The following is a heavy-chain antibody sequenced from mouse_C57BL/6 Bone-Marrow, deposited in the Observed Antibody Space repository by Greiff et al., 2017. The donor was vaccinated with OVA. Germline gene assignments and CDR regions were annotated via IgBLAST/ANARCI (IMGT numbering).Heavy chain of an antibody. CDR1: GYTFTSYW. V-gene: IGHV1-59*01. CDR2: IDPSDSYT. J-gene: IGHJ4*01. Sequence: QVQLQQPGAELVRPGTSVKLSCKASGYTFTSYWMHWVKQRPGQGLEWIGVIDPSDSYTNYNQKFKGKATLTVDTSSSTAYMQLSSLTSEDSAVYYCARLPGYYAMDYWGQGTSVTVSS. CDR3: ARLPGYYAMDY.